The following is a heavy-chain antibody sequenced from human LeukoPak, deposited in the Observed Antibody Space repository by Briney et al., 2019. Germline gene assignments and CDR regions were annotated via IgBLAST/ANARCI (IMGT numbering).Heavy chain of an antibody. V-gene: IGHV4-34*01. Sequence: SETLSLTCAVYGESFTTYYWTWIRQPPGKGLEWIGDINHSGSTTYNPSLKSRVSISVDTSKNLFSLKLSSVTAADTAVYYCARDTSWYGMDVWGQGTTVTVSS. CDR1: GESFTTYY. CDR2: INHSGST. CDR3: ARDTSWYGMDV. J-gene: IGHJ6*02. D-gene: IGHD2-2*01.